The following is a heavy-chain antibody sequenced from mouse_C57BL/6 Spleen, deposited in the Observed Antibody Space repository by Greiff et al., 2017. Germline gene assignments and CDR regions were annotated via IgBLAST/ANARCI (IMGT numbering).Heavy chain of an antibody. J-gene: IGHJ4*01. CDR2: ISSGSSTI. Sequence: DVMLVESGGGLVKPGGSLKLSCAASGFTFSDYGMHWVRQAPEKGLEWVAYISSGSSTIYYADTVKGRFTISRDNAKNTLFLKMTSLRSEDTAMYYCARKYYSNMDYWGQGTSVTVSS. CDR1: GFTFSDYG. CDR3: ARKYYSNMDY. V-gene: IGHV5-17*01. D-gene: IGHD2-5*01.